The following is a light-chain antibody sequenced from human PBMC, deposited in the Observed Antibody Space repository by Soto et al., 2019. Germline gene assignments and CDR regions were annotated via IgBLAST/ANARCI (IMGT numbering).Light chain of an antibody. CDR2: GAS. J-gene: IGKJ5*01. CDR3: QQYNNWPLT. V-gene: IGKV3-15*01. Sequence: ELVMTQSPATLSVSPGERATLSCRASQSVSSNLAWYQQKPGQAPRLLIYGASTRATGIPARFSGSGSGTEFTLTISSLQSEDFAVYYCQQYNNWPLTFGQGTRRRL. CDR1: QSVSSN.